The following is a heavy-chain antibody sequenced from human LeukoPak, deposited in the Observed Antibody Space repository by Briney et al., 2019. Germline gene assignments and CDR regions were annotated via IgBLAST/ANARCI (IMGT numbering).Heavy chain of an antibody. CDR2: ISGSGGST. CDR1: GFTFSSYA. V-gene: IGHV3-23*01. Sequence: GGSLRLSCAASGFTFSSYAMSWVRQAPGKGLEWVSAISGSGGSTYYADSVKGRFTISRDNSKNTLYLQMNSLRAEDTAVYYRAKDTRPFGVVIIVDYWGQGTLVTVSS. CDR3: AKDTRPFGVVIIVDY. D-gene: IGHD3-3*01. J-gene: IGHJ4*02.